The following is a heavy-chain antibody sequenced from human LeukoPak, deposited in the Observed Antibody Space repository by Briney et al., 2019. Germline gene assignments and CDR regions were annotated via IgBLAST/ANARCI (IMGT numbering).Heavy chain of an antibody. Sequence: GGSLRLSCAVSGFTFSGFWMSWSRQAPGKGLEWVASINSDGSEGYYADVVKGRFTISRDNAKNSLYLQMNSLRAEDTAVYYCARESKSSRGSLHLFDYWGQGTLVTVSS. D-gene: IGHD2-15*01. V-gene: IGHV3-7*01. J-gene: IGHJ4*02. CDR2: INSDGSEG. CDR3: ARESKSSRGSLHLFDY. CDR1: GFTFSGFW.